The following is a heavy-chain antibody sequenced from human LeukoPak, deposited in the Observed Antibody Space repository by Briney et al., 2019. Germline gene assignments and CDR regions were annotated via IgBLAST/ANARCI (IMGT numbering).Heavy chain of an antibody. J-gene: IGHJ1*01. Sequence: GGSLRLSCAASGFTFSSYAMHWVRQAPGKGLEWVAVISYDGSNKYYADSVKGRFTISRDNSKNTVYLQMNSLRDEDTAVYYCARDYSVAVTAGFFEHWGQGALVTVSS. D-gene: IGHD2-21*02. CDR3: ARDYSVAVTAGFFEH. CDR1: GFTFSSYA. CDR2: ISYDGSNK. V-gene: IGHV3-30-3*01.